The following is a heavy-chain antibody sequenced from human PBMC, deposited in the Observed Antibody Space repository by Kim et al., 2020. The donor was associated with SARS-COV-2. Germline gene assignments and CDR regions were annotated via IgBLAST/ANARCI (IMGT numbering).Heavy chain of an antibody. CDR3: ARDTRIAGAVFDY. Sequence: GGSLRLSCAASGFTFSSYSMNWVRQAPGKGLEWVSSISSSSSYIYYADSVKGRFTISRDNAKNSLYLQMNSLRAEDTAVYYCARDTRIAGAVFDYWGQGTLVTVSS. J-gene: IGHJ4*02. CDR1: GFTFSSYS. D-gene: IGHD6-19*01. CDR2: ISSSSSYI. V-gene: IGHV3-21*01.